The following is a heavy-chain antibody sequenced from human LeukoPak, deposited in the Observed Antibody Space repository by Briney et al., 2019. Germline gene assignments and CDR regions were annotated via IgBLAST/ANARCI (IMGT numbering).Heavy chain of an antibody. D-gene: IGHD6-13*01. CDR3: ARGAPRGAAGTLEWMG. CDR2: INHSGST. Sequence: SETLSLTCAVYGGSFSGYYWSWIRRPPGKGLEWIGEINHSGSTNYNPSLKSRVTISVDTSKNQFSLKLSSVTAADTAVYYCARGAPRGAAGTLEWMGWGQGTLVTVSS. J-gene: IGHJ4*02. CDR1: GGSFSGYY. V-gene: IGHV4-34*01.